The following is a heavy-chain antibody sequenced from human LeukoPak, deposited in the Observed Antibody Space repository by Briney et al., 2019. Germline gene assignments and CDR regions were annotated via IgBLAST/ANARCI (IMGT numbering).Heavy chain of an antibody. CDR3: ARDLCDF. J-gene: IGHJ4*02. Sequence: GGSLRLSCSASGFTFSTYNMNWVRQAPGKGLEWVSYISSSSRVIFYADSVGGRFTISRDNAKNSLYLQMNSLRAEDTAVYYCARDLCDFWGQGTLVTVSS. CDR2: ISSSSRVI. D-gene: IGHD3-16*01. V-gene: IGHV3-48*01. CDR1: GFTFSTYN.